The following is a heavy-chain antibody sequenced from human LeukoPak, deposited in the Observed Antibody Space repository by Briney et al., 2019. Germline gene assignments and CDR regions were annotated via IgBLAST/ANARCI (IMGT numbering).Heavy chain of an antibody. Sequence: GGSLRLSCAASGFTFSSYGMHWVRQAPGKGLEWVAFIRYDGSNKYYADSVKGRFTISRDNSKNTLYLQMNSLRAEDTAVYYCAREECSSTSCYREFDYWGQGTLVTVSS. CDR1: GFTFSSYG. CDR2: IRYDGSNK. D-gene: IGHD2-2*01. J-gene: IGHJ4*02. V-gene: IGHV3-30*02. CDR3: AREECSSTSCYREFDY.